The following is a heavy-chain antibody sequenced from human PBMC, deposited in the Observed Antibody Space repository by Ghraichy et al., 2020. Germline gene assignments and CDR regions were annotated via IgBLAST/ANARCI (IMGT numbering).Heavy chain of an antibody. CDR3: ARVIQLFYGMDV. Sequence: GGSLRLSLAASGFTCSSYAMGGVRQAPGKGLEWVSAISGGGGSTYYADSVKGRFTISRDNSKNTLYLQMNSLRAEDTAVYYFARVIQLFYGMDVWGQGTTVTVSS. V-gene: IGHV3-23*01. D-gene: IGHD5-18*01. CDR1: GFTCSSYA. CDR2: ISGGGGST. J-gene: IGHJ6*02.